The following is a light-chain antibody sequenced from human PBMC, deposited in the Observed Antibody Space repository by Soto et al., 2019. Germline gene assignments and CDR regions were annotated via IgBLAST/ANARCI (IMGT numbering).Light chain of an antibody. CDR3: QQYSASTRT. CDR1: ESVSSSY. CDR2: EAS. J-gene: IGKJ2*01. Sequence: ENVLTQFPGTLSLSPGETATLSCWASESVSSSYLAWYQQRPGQPPRLLIYEASSRATSIPDRFSGSGSGTDFTLTISRLEPEDFAMYYCQQYSASTRTFGQGTRLEIK. V-gene: IGKV3-20*01.